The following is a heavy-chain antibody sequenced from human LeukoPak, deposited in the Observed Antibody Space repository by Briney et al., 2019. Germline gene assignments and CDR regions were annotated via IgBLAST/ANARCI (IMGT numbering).Heavy chain of an antibody. V-gene: IGHV3-33*01. CDR2: IWYDGSNK. CDR1: GFTFSSYG. Sequence: GGSLRLSCAASGFTFSSYGMHWVRQAPGKGLEWVAVIWYDGSNKYYADSVKGRFTISRDNSKNTLYLQMNSLRAEDTAVYYCARDNGSGWFDNWFDPWGQGTLVTVSS. CDR3: ARDNGSGWFDNWFDP. D-gene: IGHD6-19*01. J-gene: IGHJ5*02.